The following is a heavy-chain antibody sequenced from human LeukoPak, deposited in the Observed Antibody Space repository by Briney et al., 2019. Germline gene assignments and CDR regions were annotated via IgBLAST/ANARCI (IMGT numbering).Heavy chain of an antibody. CDR1: GYTFTGYY. J-gene: IGHJ4*02. CDR2: INPSGGST. V-gene: IGHV1-46*01. Sequence: ASVKVSCRASGYTFTGYYMHWVRPAPGQGLEWMGIINPSGGSTSYAQKFQGRVTMTRDTSTSTVYMELSSLRSEDTAVYYCARDISIRRIAALDYWGQGTLVTVSS. CDR3: ARDISIRRIAALDY. D-gene: IGHD3-3*02.